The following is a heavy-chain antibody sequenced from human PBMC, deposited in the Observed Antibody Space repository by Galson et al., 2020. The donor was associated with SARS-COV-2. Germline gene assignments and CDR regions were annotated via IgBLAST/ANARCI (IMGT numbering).Heavy chain of an antibody. D-gene: IGHD4-4*01. CDR2: IYYSGTT. Sequence: SETLSLTCTVSGDSISSSRYYWGWIRQPPGKGLEWIGSIYYSGTTYYNSSLKSRVTISIATSKNQFSLKLTSVTAADTAVYYCARAGSRVTTSGDFDPWGQGNLVTVSS. CDR1: GDSISSSRYY. CDR3: ARAGSRVTTSGDFDP. V-gene: IGHV4-39*07. J-gene: IGHJ5*02.